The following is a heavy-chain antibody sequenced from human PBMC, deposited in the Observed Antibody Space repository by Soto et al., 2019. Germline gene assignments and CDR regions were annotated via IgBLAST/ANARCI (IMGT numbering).Heavy chain of an antibody. V-gene: IGHV3-15*01. Sequence: GGSLRLSCAASGFTFSNAWMSWVRQAPGKGLEWVGRIKSKTDGGTTDYAAPVKGRFTISRDDSKNTLYLQMNSLKTEDTAVYYCTTDRVPVGIYCSSTSCSVDVWGKGTTVTVSS. CDR1: GFTFSNAW. CDR3: TTDRVPVGIYCSSTSCSVDV. D-gene: IGHD2-2*01. J-gene: IGHJ6*04. CDR2: IKSKTDGGTT.